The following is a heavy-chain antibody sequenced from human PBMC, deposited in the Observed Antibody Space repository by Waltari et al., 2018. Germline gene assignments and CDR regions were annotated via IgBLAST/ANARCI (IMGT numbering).Heavy chain of an antibody. CDR2: MSGRGGGT. D-gene: IGHD6-13*01. CDR3: AKDKIPRTADAGTLFDL. CDR1: GFTFSTYA. J-gene: IGHJ4*02. V-gene: IGHV3-23*01. Sequence: EVQLLDSGGGLVQPGGSLRLSCAASGFTFSTYAMSWVRQAPGRGPEWVSAMSGRGGGTYYADSVKGRFIISRDNSKNTLYLEMNSLRAEDTAVYFCAKDKIPRTADAGTLFDLWGQGTLVTVSS.